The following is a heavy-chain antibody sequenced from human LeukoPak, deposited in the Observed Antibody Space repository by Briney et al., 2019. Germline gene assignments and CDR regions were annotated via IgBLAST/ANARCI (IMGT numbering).Heavy chain of an antibody. Sequence: PGASLRLSCVASGLTFSNYAMSWVRRAPGKRLEWVSAVTGRAGSTYYADSVKGRFTISRDNSRNTLFLQMNSLRAEDTAIYYCAKWGDFDILTGYYVSDFWGQGTLVTVSS. CDR3: AKWGDFDILTGYYVSDF. D-gene: IGHD3-9*01. CDR2: VTGRAGST. CDR1: GLTFSNYA. J-gene: IGHJ4*02. V-gene: IGHV3-23*01.